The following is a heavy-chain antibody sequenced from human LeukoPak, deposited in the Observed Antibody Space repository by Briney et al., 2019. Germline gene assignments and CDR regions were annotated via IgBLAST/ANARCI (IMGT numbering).Heavy chain of an antibody. J-gene: IGHJ4*02. CDR2: INWNGGST. D-gene: IGHD3-10*01. CDR1: GFTLDDYG. CDR3: ARDLGHYYYGSGSSH. Sequence: RPGGSLRLSCAASGFTLDDYGMSWVRQAPGKGLEWVSGINWNGGSTGYADSVKGRFTISRDNAKNSLYLQMNSLRAEDTALYYCARDLGHYYYGSGSSHWGQGTLVTVSS. V-gene: IGHV3-20*04.